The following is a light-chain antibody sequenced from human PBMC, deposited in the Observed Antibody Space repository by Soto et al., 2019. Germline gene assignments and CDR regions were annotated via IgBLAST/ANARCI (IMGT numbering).Light chain of an antibody. CDR3: SSYAGSNNLV. V-gene: IGLV2-8*01. CDR2: EIN. J-gene: IGLJ2*01. Sequence: QLVLTQPPSASGSPGQSVTISCTGTSSDVGGYNFVSWYQQHPGEAPKLMIYEINKRPSGVPDRFSGSKSGNTASLTVSGLQAEDEAHYYCSSYAGSNNLVFGGGTKLTVL. CDR1: SSDVGGYNF.